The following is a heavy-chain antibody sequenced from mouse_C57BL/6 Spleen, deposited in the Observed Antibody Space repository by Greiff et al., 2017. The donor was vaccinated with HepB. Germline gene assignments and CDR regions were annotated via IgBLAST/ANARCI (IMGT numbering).Heavy chain of an antibody. CDR3: ASPLYGSSLDYFDY. CDR2: ISSGSSTI. V-gene: IGHV5-17*01. D-gene: IGHD1-1*01. J-gene: IGHJ2*01. CDR1: GFTFSDYG. Sequence: EVHLVESGGGLVKPGGSLKLSCAASGFTFSDYGMHWVRQAPEKGLEWVAYISSGSSTIYYADTVKGRFTISRDNAKNTLFLQMTSLRSEDTAMYYCASPLYGSSLDYFDYWGQGTTLTVSS.